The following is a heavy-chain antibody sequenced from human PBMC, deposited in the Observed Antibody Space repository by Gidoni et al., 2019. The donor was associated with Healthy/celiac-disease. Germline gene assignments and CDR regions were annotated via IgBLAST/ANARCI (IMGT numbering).Heavy chain of an antibody. CDR3: ARDSSGWFGDY. J-gene: IGHJ4*02. CDR1: GYPFTSYY. CDR2: INPSGGST. D-gene: IGHD6-19*01. V-gene: IGHV1-46*01. Sequence: QVQLVQSGAEVKKPGASVQVSCKASGYPFTSYYMHWVRQAPGQGLEWMGIINPSGGSTSYAQKFQGRVTMTRDTSTSTVYMELSSLRSEDTAVYYCARDSSGWFGDYWGQGTLVTVSS.